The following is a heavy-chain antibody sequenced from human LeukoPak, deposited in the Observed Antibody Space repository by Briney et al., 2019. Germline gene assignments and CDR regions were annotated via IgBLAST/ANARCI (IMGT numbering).Heavy chain of an antibody. V-gene: IGHV3-30*03. CDR2: ISYDGSNK. Sequence: PGGSLRLSCAASGFTFSSYAMSWVRQAPGKGLEWVAVISYDGSNKYYADSVKGRFTISRDNSKNTLYLQMNSLRAEDTAVYYCATSSNSGSYSFDYWGQGTLVTVSS. J-gene: IGHJ4*02. D-gene: IGHD1-26*01. CDR3: ATSSNSGSYSFDY. CDR1: GFTFSSYA.